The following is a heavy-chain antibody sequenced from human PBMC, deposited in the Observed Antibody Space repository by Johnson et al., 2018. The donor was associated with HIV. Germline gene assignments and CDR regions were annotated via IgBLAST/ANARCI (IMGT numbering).Heavy chain of an antibody. CDR3: AREYYGSGSDAFDI. V-gene: IGHV3-7*01. CDR1: GFTFSNAW. D-gene: IGHD3-10*01. CDR2: IKQDGSEK. J-gene: IGHJ3*02. Sequence: VQLVESGGGLVQPGRSLRLSCAASGFTFSNAWMSWVRQAPGKGLEWVANIKQDGSEKYYVDSVKGRFTISRDNAKNSLYLQMNSLRAEDTAVYYCAREYYGSGSDAFDIWGQGTMVTVSS.